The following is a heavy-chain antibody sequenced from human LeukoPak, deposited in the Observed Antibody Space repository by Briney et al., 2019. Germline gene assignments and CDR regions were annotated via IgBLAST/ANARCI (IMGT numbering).Heavy chain of an antibody. J-gene: IGHJ4*02. CDR2: ISYDGSNK. CDR3: ARDRGYSGYDVGAFDY. Sequence: GGSLRLSCAASGFTFSSHAVHWVRQAPDKGLEWVAVISYDGSNKYYADSVKGRFTISRDNSKNTLYLQVNSLRAEDTAVYYCARDRGYSGYDVGAFDYWGQGTLVTVSS. CDR1: GFTFSSHA. D-gene: IGHD5-12*01. V-gene: IGHV3-30*01.